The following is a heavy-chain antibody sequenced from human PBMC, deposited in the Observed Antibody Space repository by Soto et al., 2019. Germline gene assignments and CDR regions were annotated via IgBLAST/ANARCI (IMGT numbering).Heavy chain of an antibody. CDR3: ANYLTAVRATSPFDY. CDR2: ISGSGGGT. Sequence: PGGSLRLSCAASGFTFSSYAMTWVRQAPGKGLEWVSAISGSGGGTYYADSVKGWFTISRDNSKNTLYLQMNSLRAEDTAIYYCANYLTAVRATSPFDYWGQGTLVTVSS. D-gene: IGHD1-26*01. V-gene: IGHV3-23*01. J-gene: IGHJ4*02. CDR1: GFTFSSYA.